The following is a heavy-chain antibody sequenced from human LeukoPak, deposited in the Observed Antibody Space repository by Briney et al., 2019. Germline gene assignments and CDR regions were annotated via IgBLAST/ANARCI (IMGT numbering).Heavy chain of an antibody. CDR3: ARGLEMATISAFDI. D-gene: IGHD5-24*01. V-gene: IGHV4-59*01. Sequence: TSETLSLTYTVSGGSISSYYWSWIRQPPGKGLEWIGYIYYSGSTNYNPSLKSRVTISVDTSKNQFSLKLSSVTAADTAVYSCARGLEMATISAFDIWGQGTMVTVSS. CDR2: IYYSGST. J-gene: IGHJ3*02. CDR1: GGSISSYY.